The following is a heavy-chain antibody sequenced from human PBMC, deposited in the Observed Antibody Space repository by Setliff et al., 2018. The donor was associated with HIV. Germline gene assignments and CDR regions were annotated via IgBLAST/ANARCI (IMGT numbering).Heavy chain of an antibody. Sequence: GESLKISCVGSGVSNHGMNWVRQAPGKGLEWVSYISSSSSTIRYGDSMKGRVTISRDNAKNSLYLEMNSLRGEGTAVYYCARDGSGSGVYYFYAMDVWGQGTTVTVSS. D-gene: IGHD3-10*01. V-gene: IGHV3-48*03. CDR1: GVSNHG. CDR2: ISSSSSTI. J-gene: IGHJ6*02. CDR3: ARDGSGSGVYYFYAMDV.